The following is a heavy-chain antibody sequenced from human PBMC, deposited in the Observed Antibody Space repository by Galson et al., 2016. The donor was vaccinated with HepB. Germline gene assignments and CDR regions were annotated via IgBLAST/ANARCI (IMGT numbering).Heavy chain of an antibody. V-gene: IGHV3-74*01. J-gene: IGHJ4*02. CDR3: ARENWANDY. Sequence: SLRLSCAASGFTFSSYWMHWVRQAPGKGLVWVSHINRDGSSTNHADSVKGRFTISRDNAENTLYLQMNRLRAVDTAVYYCARENWANDYWGQGPLVTVSS. CDR2: INRDGSST. CDR1: GFTFSSYW. D-gene: IGHD7-27*01.